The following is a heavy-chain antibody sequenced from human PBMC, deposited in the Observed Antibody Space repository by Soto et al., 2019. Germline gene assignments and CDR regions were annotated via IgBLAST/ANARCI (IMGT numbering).Heavy chain of an antibody. CDR3: ARGFSAGKGSPPDF. CDR1: GFTFSSYW. J-gene: IGHJ4*02. CDR2: IKQDGSEK. D-gene: IGHD6-13*01. Sequence: GRSLRLSCAASGFTFSSYWMSWVLQAPGKGLEWVANIKQDGSEKKYVDSVKGRFTISRDNAKNSLYLQMNSLRAEDTAVYYCARGFSAGKGSPPDFWGQGSLVTVSS. V-gene: IGHV3-7*03.